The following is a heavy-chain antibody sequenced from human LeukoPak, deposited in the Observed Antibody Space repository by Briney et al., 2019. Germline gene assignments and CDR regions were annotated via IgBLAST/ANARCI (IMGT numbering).Heavy chain of an antibody. CDR3: ARWAYSPYYDSTGGLDY. Sequence: PSETLSLTCTVSGGSISSYYWSWIRRPPGKGLEWIGYIYYSGSTNYNPSLKSRVTISVDTSKNQFSLKLSSVTAADTAVYYCARWAYSPYYDSTGGLDYWGQGTLVTVSS. J-gene: IGHJ4*02. V-gene: IGHV4-59*08. D-gene: IGHD3-22*01. CDR1: GGSISSYY. CDR2: IYYSGST.